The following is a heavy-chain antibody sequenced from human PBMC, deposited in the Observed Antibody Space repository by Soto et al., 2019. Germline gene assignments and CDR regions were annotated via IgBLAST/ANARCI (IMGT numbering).Heavy chain of an antibody. CDR3: ARGREDNRDHHFGHLFDY. CDR1: GDSIRDSF. Sequence: SETLSLTCSVSGDSIRDSFWSWVRQPPGKGLEWIGLVHHTGNTNYNPSLETRVTMLVDTSANHFSLTLTSVTPADTAIYYCARGREDNRDHHFGHLFDYWAQGTLVTVSS. D-gene: IGHD2-15*01. CDR2: VHHTGNT. J-gene: IGHJ4*02. V-gene: IGHV4-59*01.